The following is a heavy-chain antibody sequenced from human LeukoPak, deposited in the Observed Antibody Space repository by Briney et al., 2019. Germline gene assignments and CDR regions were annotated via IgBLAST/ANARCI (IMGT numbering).Heavy chain of an antibody. D-gene: IGHD3-10*01. Sequence: GGSLRLSCAASRFTFSSYAMHWVRQAPGKGLEWVAVISYDGSNKYYADSVKGRFTISRDNSKNTLYLQMNSLRAEDTAVYYCARDAGPLYWFDPWGQGTLVTVSS. CDR3: ARDAGPLYWFDP. V-gene: IGHV3-30-3*01. CDR2: ISYDGSNK. J-gene: IGHJ5*02. CDR1: RFTFSSYA.